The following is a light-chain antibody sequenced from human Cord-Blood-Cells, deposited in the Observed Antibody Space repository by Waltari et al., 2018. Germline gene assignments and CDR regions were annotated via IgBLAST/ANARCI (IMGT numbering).Light chain of an antibody. CDR3: SSYTSSSTWV. CDR1: SSDVGGYNY. CDR2: DVS. V-gene: IGLV2-14*03. Sequence: QSALTQPASVSGSPGQSITISCTSTSSDVGGYNYVSWYQHHPGKAPKLMIYDVSKQPSGVSNRFSGSKSGNTASLTISGLQAEDEADYYCSSYTSSSTWVFGGGTKLTVL. J-gene: IGLJ3*02.